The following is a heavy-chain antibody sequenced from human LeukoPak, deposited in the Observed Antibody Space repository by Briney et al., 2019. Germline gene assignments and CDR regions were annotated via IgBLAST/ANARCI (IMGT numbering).Heavy chain of an antibody. D-gene: IGHD3-16*02. CDR2: INPNSGGT. CDR3: ARDSSLLSHYDYVWGSYRSSGMDV. CDR1: GYTFTGYY. J-gene: IGHJ6*02. Sequence: ASVKVSCKASGYTFTGYYMHWVRQAPGQGLEWMGWINPNSGGTTYAQKFQGRVTMTRDTSISTAYMELSRLRSDDTAVYYCARDSSLLSHYDYVWGSYRSSGMDVWGQGTTVTVSS. V-gene: IGHV1-2*02.